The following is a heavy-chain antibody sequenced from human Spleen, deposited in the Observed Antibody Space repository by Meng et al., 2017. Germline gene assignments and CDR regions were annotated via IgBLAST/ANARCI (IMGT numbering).Heavy chain of an antibody. Sequence: ASVKVSCKVSGYTLSELSMHWVRQAPGKGLEWMGGFDPERGETIYAQKFQGRITMTEDTSTDTAYMELSSLRSEDTAVYYCASENYSDSSGYYGTGTFDYWGQGTLVTVSS. CDR2: FDPERGET. J-gene: IGHJ4*02. CDR3: ASENYSDSSGYYGTGTFDY. D-gene: IGHD3-22*01. CDR1: GYTLSELS. V-gene: IGHV1-24*01.